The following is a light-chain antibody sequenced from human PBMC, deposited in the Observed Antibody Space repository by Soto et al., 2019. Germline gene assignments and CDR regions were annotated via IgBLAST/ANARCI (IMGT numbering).Light chain of an antibody. J-gene: IGKJ5*01. CDR1: QSVSRY. CDR3: QQYKSWPPIT. V-gene: IGKV3-15*01. CDR2: GAS. Sequence: IVFTHSPATLSLSPGESATLSCRPSQSVSRYLGWYQQKPGQAPRLLIYGASTRATGTPARFSGSGSGTEFTLTISSLQSEDFAVYYCQQYKSWPPITFGQGTRLEIK.